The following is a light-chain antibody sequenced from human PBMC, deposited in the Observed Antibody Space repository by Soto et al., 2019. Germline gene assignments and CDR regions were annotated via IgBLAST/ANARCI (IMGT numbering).Light chain of an antibody. CDR2: DVS. Sequence: QSALTQPASVSGSPGQSITISCTGTTSDIGDYNYVSWYQQHPGRAPKLMIYDVSSRPSGVSSRFSGSKSGNTAALTISGLQAEDEADYYCSSYTSDSTVLFGGGTKVTVL. CDR3: SSYTSDSTVL. V-gene: IGLV2-14*01. CDR1: TSDIGDYNY. J-gene: IGLJ2*01.